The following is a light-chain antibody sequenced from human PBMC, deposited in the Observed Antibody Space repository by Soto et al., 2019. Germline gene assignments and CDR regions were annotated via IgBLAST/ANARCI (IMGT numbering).Light chain of an antibody. V-gene: IGLV4-69*01. J-gene: IGLJ3*02. CDR3: QTWGTGIQGV. CDR1: SGHSSYA. CDR2: LNSDGSH. Sequence: QLVLTQSPSASASLGASVKLTCTLSSGHSSYAIAWHQQQPEKGPRYLMKLNSDGSHSKGDGIPDRFSGSSSGAERYLTISSLQSEEEADYYCQTWGTGIQGVFGGGTKLTAL.